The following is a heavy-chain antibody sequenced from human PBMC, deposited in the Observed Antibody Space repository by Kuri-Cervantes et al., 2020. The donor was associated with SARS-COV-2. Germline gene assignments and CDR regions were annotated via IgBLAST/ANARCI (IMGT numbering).Heavy chain of an antibody. D-gene: IGHD4-11*01. CDR1: GFTFSSYS. J-gene: IGHJ4*02. CDR2: ISSSSYI. V-gene: IGHV3-21*01. CDR3: ARVTTVTEGY. Sequence: GESLKISCAASGFTFSSYSMNWVRQAPGKGLEWVSSISSSSYIYYADSVEGRFTISRDNAKNSLYLQMNSLRAEDTAVYYCARVTTVTEGYWGQGTLVTVSS.